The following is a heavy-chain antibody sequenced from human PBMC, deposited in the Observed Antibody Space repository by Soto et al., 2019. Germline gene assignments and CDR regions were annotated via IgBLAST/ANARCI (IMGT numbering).Heavy chain of an antibody. CDR3: AKEMGDYYDSSGSWFDP. J-gene: IGHJ5*02. V-gene: IGHV3-23*01. CDR2: ISGSGDNT. CDR1: GFTFSSYV. D-gene: IGHD3-22*01. Sequence: GGSLRLSCAAFGFTFSSYVMSWVRQAPGKXLEWVSGISGSGDNTYYADSVKGRFTISRDNSKNTLFLQMNSLRAEDTALYFCAKEMGDYYDSSGSWFDPWGQGTLVTVSS.